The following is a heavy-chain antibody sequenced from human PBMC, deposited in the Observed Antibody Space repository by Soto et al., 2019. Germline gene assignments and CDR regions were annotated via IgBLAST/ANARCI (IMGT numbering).Heavy chain of an antibody. D-gene: IGHD2-15*01. CDR2: IIPIFGTA. Sequence: QVQLVQSGAEVKKPGSSVKVSCKASGGTFSSYAISWVRQAPGQGLEWMGGIIPIFGTANYAQKFQGRVTIIADDYTSPACMALSSLRSEDTAVYYCARDLYGYCSGGSCSSWGQGTLVTVSS. CDR3: ARDLYGYCSGGSCSS. J-gene: IGHJ4*02. V-gene: IGHV1-69*12. CDR1: GGTFSSYA.